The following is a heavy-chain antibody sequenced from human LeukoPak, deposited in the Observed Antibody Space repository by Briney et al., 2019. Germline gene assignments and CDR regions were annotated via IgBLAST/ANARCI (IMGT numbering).Heavy chain of an antibody. CDR3: ARPTGVSSSWYYFDY. J-gene: IGHJ4*02. CDR2: IYPGDSDT. V-gene: IGHV5-51*01. Sequence: GESLKTSCKGSGYSFTSYWIGWVRQMPGKGLEWMGIIYPGDSDTRYSPSFQGQVTIPADKSISTAYLQWSSLKASDTAMYYCARPTGVSSSWYYFDYWGQGTLVTVSS. CDR1: GYSFTSYW. D-gene: IGHD6-13*01.